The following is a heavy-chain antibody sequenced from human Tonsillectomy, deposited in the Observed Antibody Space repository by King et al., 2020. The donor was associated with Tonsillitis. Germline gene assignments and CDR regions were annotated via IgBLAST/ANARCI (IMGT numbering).Heavy chain of an antibody. Sequence: VQLVESGGGVVQPGRSLRLACVASAFNLSSYGMHWVRQAPGKGLEWVAVIWNDGKNKYYPDSVKGRLIISRDSSKTTLYLQMSSLRAEDTAVYYCARSITGSTRGLDYWGQGTLVTVSS. CDR3: ARSITGSTRGLDY. V-gene: IGHV3-33*01. CDR2: IWNDGKNK. D-gene: IGHD1-20*01. CDR1: AFNLSSYG. J-gene: IGHJ4*02.